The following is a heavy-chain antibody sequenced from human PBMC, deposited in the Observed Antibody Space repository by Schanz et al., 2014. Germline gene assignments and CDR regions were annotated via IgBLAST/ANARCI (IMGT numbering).Heavy chain of an antibody. V-gene: IGHV3-23*01. CDR1: GFTFSSYA. CDR2: ILGLASTT. D-gene: IGHD2-8*02. CDR3: AKSLESCPGGRCSRGYFDY. J-gene: IGHJ4*02. Sequence: EVQLLESGGGLVQPGGSLRLSCAASGFTFSSYAMSWVRQAPGKGLEWVSAILGLASTTYYADSVKGRFTISRDNFKGALYLQMSSLRAEDTAVYYCAKSLESCPGGRCSRGYFDYWGQGALVTVSS.